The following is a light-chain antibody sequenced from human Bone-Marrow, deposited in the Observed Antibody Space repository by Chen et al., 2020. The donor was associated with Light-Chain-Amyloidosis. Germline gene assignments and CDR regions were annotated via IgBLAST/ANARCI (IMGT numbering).Light chain of an antibody. CDR2: EDD. CDR1: SGSIATNY. CDR3: QSYQGSSQEV. J-gene: IGLJ3*02. V-gene: IGLV6-57*01. Sequence: NFMLTQPHSVSESPGKTVIISCTRSSGSIATNYVQGYQQRPGSSHTTVVYEDDQRPSGVPDRFSGSIDRASNSASLTVSRLKAEDEAVYDWQSYQGSSQEVFGGGTKLTVL.